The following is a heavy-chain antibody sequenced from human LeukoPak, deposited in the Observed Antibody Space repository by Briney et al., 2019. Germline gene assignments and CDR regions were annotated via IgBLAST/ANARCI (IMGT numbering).Heavy chain of an antibody. V-gene: IGHV1-24*01. CDR3: ATGGYSSGYYYVH. J-gene: IGHJ4*02. CDR2: FDPEDGET. Sequence: ASVKVSCKASGGTFSSYAISWVRQAPGKGLEWMGGFDPEDGETIYAQKFQGRVTMTEDTSTDTAYMELSSLRSEDTAVYYCATGGYSSGYYYVHWGQGTLVTVSS. CDR1: GGTFSSYA. D-gene: IGHD3-22*01.